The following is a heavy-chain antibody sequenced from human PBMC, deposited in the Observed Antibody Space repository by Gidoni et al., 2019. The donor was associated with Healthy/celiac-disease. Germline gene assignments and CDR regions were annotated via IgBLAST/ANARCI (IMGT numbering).Heavy chain of an antibody. J-gene: IGHJ4*02. V-gene: IGHV1-69*01. Sequence: QVPLVQSGAEVNKPVSSVSFSCSASAGPFRSSPARCVRHGPGTGVAGMGGNIPNFGTANYAQKFKGRVTITADESTSTAYMELSSLRSEDTAVYYCARTPRDDFWSGYYALPFDYWGQGTLVTVSS. CDR3: ARTPRDDFWSGYYALPFDY. CDR2: NIPNFGTA. D-gene: IGHD3-3*01. CDR1: AGPFRSSP.